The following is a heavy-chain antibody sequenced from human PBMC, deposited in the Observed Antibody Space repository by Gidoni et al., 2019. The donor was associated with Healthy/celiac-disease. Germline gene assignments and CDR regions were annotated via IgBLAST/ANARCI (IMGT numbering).Heavy chain of an antibody. D-gene: IGHD4-17*01. CDR3: ARDLLPETVTTNRPFDY. Sequence: QVQLVESGGGLVKPGGSLRLSCADSGVTFSDYYMLWTLQAPGKGLEWVSYISSSGSTIYYADSVKGRFTISRDNAKNSLYLQMNSLRAEDTAVYYCARDLLPETVTTNRPFDYWGQGTLVTVSS. CDR1: GVTFSDYY. V-gene: IGHV3-11*01. J-gene: IGHJ4*02. CDR2: ISSSGSTI.